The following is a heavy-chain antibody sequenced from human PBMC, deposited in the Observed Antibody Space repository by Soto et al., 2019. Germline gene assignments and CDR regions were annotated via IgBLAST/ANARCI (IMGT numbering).Heavy chain of an antibody. CDR1: GYTFTGYY. CDR3: ARETIAVAGTFGGIDAFDI. D-gene: IGHD6-19*01. V-gene: IGHV1-2*04. Sequence: VSVKVSCKASGYTFTGYYMHWVRQAPGQGLEWMGWINPNSGGTNYAQRFQGWVTMTRDTSISTAYMELSRLRSDDTAVYYCARETIAVAGTFGGIDAFDICGQGTMVTVSS. J-gene: IGHJ3*02. CDR2: INPNSGGT.